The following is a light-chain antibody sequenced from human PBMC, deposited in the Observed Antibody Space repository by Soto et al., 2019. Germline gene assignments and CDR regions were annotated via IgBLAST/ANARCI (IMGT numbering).Light chain of an antibody. CDR3: QQTNSFPWT. Sequence: DIQMTQSPSSVSASVGDIVTITCRASQDIGSWLAWYQQKPGKAPKLLIYGSSNLQGGVPIRFSGSGSGTEFSVTITGLQPEDFATYFCQQTNSFPWTFGQGTKVDIK. CDR2: GSS. V-gene: IGKV1-12*01. J-gene: IGKJ1*01. CDR1: QDIGSW.